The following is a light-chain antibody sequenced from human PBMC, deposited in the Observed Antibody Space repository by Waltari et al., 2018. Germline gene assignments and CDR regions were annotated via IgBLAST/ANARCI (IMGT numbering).Light chain of an antibody. V-gene: IGLV1-51*02. CDR2: ENK. CDR1: SSTVGETT. Sequence: QPVLTQPPSVSAAAGQKVTISCSGSSSTVGETTVAWYHHLPRTGPRLLISENKIRPSGIPDRFSGSKSGTSATLAITGLQTGDEADYYCGTWDSSLSVVVFGGGTKLTVL. CDR3: GTWDSSLSVVV. J-gene: IGLJ2*01.